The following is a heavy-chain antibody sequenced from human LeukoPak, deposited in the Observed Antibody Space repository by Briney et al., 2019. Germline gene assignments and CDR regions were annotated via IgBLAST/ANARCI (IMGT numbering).Heavy chain of an antibody. V-gene: IGHV1-2*02. D-gene: IGHD2-15*01. CDR1: GYTFTVYY. CDR3: ARKDGGRDGMDV. Sequence: GASVKVSCRASGYTFTVYYMHWVRQAPGQGLEWMGWLNPNTLVTNYAQHFQGRVSMTWDTSISTGYMDLHSLTSDDTAVYYCARKDGGRDGMDVWGQGTTVTVSS. CDR2: LNPNTLVT. J-gene: IGHJ6*02.